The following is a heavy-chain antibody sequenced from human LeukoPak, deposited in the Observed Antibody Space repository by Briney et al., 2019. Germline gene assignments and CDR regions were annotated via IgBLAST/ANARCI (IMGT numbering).Heavy chain of an antibody. CDR1: GGSISSGYYY. V-gene: IGHV4-30-4*08. CDR3: ARVKIPEDGTFDI. CDR2: IYYSGGT. D-gene: IGHD6-19*01. J-gene: IGHJ3*02. Sequence: SQTLSLTCTVSGGSISSGYYYWSWIRQPPGKGLEYIGYIYYSGGTYYNPSLQSRVTISVDTSKNQFSLKLNSVTAADTAVYYCARVKIPEDGTFDIWGQGTMVTVSS.